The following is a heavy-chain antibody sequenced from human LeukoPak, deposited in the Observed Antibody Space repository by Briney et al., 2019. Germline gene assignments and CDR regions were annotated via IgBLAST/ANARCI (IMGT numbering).Heavy chain of an antibody. D-gene: IGHD6-13*01. CDR1: GGSISSTSSY. J-gene: IGHJ4*02. V-gene: IGHV4-61*01. Sequence: SETLSLTCTVSGGSISSTSSYWSWIRQPPGKGLEWIGYISYSGSTNYNPSLKSRVTISLDTSKNQFSLKLRSVTAADTAVYYCAKAPPYISAAYNFDYWGQGTLVTVSS. CDR3: AKAPPYISAAYNFDY. CDR2: ISYSGST.